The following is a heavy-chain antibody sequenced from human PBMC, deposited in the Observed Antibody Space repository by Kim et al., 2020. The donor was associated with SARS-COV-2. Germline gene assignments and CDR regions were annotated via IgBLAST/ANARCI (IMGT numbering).Heavy chain of an antibody. CDR3: AKEMATITGGFDY. J-gene: IGHJ4*02. V-gene: IGHV3-43D*03. Sequence: YADTVKGRFNISRDNSKNSLYLQMNSLRAEETALYYCAKEMATITGGFDYWGQGTLVTVSS. D-gene: IGHD5-12*01.